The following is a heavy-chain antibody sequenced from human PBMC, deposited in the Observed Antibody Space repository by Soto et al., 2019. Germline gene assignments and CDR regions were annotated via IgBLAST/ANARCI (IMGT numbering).Heavy chain of an antibody. CDR1: GGSISYSY. CDR3: ARQPPATAAFDI. J-gene: IGHJ3*02. D-gene: IGHD5-12*01. CDR2: IHNNGES. Sequence: QVQLQESGPGLVKPSETLSLTCTVSGGSISYSYWSWIRQSPGEGLEWIGYIHNNGESNYNPSLKSRVTMSLHTSKNQVSLNLTSVTAADTAVYYCARQPPATAAFDIWGHGTMVTVSS. V-gene: IGHV4-59*08.